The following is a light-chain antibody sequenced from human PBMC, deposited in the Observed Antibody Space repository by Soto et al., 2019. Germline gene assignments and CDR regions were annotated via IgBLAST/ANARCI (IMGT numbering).Light chain of an antibody. V-gene: IGLV2-14*01. J-gene: IGLJ1*01. Sequence: QSVLTQPASVSGSPGQSITISCTGTSSDVGGYNYVSWYQQHPGKAPKLMIYEVSNRPSGVSNRFSGSKSGNTASLTISGLQAEDEADYYCQSSDSSLNVFGTGTKVTVL. CDR1: SSDVGGYNY. CDR2: EVS. CDR3: QSSDSSLNV.